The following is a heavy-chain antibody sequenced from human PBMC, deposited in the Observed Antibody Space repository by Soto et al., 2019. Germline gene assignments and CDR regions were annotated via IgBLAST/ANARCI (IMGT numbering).Heavy chain of an antibody. CDR3: APSYGNAWYAN. CDR1: GDSVTSHY. D-gene: IGHD6-13*01. Sequence: PSETLSLTCSFSGDSVTSHYLTWIRQSPEKGLEWIGYMHYTGFSHYNPSLKSRLTISVDRAKNQFTLQLTSVTVADTAVYYCAPSYGNAWYANWGQGTQVTVSS. J-gene: IGHJ4*02. V-gene: IGHV4-59*02. CDR2: MHYTGFS.